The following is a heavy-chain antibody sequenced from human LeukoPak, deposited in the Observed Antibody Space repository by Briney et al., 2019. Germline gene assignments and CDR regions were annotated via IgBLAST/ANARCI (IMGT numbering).Heavy chain of an antibody. Sequence: GGSLRLSCAASGFTFDDYAMHWVRQAPGKGLEWVSGISWNSGSIGYADSVKGRFTISRDNAKNSLYLQMNSLRAEDMALYYCAKDIDHGILTGYFDYWGQGTLVTVSS. J-gene: IGHJ4*02. CDR1: GFTFDDYA. V-gene: IGHV3-9*03. CDR2: ISWNSGSI. D-gene: IGHD3-9*01. CDR3: AKDIDHGILTGYFDY.